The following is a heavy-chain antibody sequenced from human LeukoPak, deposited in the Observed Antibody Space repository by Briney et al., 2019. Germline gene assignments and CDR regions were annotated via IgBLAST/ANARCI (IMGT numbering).Heavy chain of an antibody. J-gene: IGHJ4*02. CDR3: ARGNSSGWIFDY. CDR2: ISYDGSNK. D-gene: IGHD6-19*01. Sequence: GGSLRLSCAASGFTFSSYAMHWVRQAPGKGLEWVAVISYDGSNKYYADSVKSRFTISRDNSKNTLYLQMNSLRAEDTAVYYCARGNSSGWIFDYWGQGTLVTVSS. V-gene: IGHV3-30*04. CDR1: GFTFSSYA.